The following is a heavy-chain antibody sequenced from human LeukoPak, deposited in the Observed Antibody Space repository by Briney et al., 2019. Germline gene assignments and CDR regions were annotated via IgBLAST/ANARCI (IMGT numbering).Heavy chain of an antibody. CDR2: IRESGAST. J-gene: IGHJ3*02. V-gene: IGHV3-23*01. CDR3: ARLSTGDAFDI. D-gene: IGHD3-10*01. CDR1: GFSFSSYD. Sequence: GGSLRLSCAASGFSFSSYDMSWVRQAPGKGLEWVSAIRESGASTYYADSVKGRFTISRDNSRNMLYLQMSSLRAEDTAVYYRARLSTGDAFDIWGQGTMVTVSS.